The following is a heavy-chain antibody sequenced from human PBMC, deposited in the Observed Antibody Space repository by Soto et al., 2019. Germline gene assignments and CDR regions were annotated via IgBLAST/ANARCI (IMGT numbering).Heavy chain of an antibody. D-gene: IGHD1-20*01. CDR1: AGSISGYY. V-gene: IGHV4-59*08. CDR3: ARQRAYDWNGRDAFDI. Sequence: QVLVQESGPGLVKPSETLSLTCIVSAGSISGYYWSWIRQPPGKGLEWIGHVYESGSTNYNPSFKSRSTIIVDTYKNHFSLKMTSVTGADTAVYYCARQRAYDWNGRDAFDIWGQGTMVTVSS. CDR2: VYESGST. J-gene: IGHJ3*02.